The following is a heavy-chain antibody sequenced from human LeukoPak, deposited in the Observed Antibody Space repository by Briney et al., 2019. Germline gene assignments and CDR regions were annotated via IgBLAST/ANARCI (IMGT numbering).Heavy chain of an antibody. V-gene: IGHV3-15*01. CDR3: TTEERDYYDSSGYYC. Sequence: GGSLRLSCAASGFTFSNAWMNWVRQAPGKGLEWVGRIKSKTDGGTTDYAAPVKGRFTISRDDSKNTLSLQMNSLKIEDTAVYYCTTEERDYYDSSGYYCWGQGTLVTVSS. D-gene: IGHD3-22*01. J-gene: IGHJ4*02. CDR2: IKSKTDGGTT. CDR1: GFTFSNAW.